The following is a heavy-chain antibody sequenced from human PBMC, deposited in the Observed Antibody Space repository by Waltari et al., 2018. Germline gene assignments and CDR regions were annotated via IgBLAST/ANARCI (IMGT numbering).Heavy chain of an antibody. CDR2: IYYTGTT. CDR3: ARHEGGGLNAL. CDR1: GGSLPSYY. Sequence: QVQLQESGPGLVKPSETLSLTCTFSGGSLPSYYWRWFRQPPGKGLEWIGYIYYTGTTNYSPSLKSRVTMSVDTSKDQFSLKVTSVTAADTAMYYCARHEGGGLNALWGQGTLVTVSS. J-gene: IGHJ4*02. D-gene: IGHD3-16*01. V-gene: IGHV4-59*08.